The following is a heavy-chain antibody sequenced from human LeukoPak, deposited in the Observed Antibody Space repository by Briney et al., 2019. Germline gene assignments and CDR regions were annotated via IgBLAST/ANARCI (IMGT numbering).Heavy chain of an antibody. Sequence: GGSLRLSCAVSGLTFSDSRMSWVRQAPGKGLEWVSAISGSGGSTYYADSVKGRFTISRDNSKNTLYLQMNSLRAEDTAVYYCAKESARAFQHWGQGTLVTVSS. J-gene: IGHJ1*01. CDR2: ISGSGGST. CDR3: AKESARAFQH. CDR1: GLTFSDSR. V-gene: IGHV3-23*01.